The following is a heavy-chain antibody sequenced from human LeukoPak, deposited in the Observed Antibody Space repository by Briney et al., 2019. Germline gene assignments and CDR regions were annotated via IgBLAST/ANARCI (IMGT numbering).Heavy chain of an antibody. D-gene: IGHD3-3*01. V-gene: IGHV1-69*04. Sequence: SVKVSCKASGGTFSSYAISWVRQAPGQGLGWMGRIIPILGIANYAQKFQGRVTITADKSTSTAYMELSSLRSEDTAVYYCARVHDDFWSGTPNFFDYWGQGTLVTVSS. CDR2: IIPILGIA. CDR1: GGTFSSYA. CDR3: ARVHDDFWSGTPNFFDY. J-gene: IGHJ4*02.